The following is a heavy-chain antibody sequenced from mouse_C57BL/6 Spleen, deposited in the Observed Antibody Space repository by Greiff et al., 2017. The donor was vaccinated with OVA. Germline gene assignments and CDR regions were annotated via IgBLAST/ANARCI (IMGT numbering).Heavy chain of an antibody. Sequence: QVHVKQPGAELVKPGASVKLSCKASGYTFTSYWMQWVKQRPGQGLEWIGEIDPSDSYTNYNQKFKGKATLTVDTSSSTAYMQLSSLTSEDSAVYYCAYYSNYEDYAMDYWGQGTSVTVSS. V-gene: IGHV1-50*01. CDR2: IDPSDSYT. D-gene: IGHD2-5*01. J-gene: IGHJ4*01. CDR1: GYTFTSYW. CDR3: AYYSNYEDYAMDY.